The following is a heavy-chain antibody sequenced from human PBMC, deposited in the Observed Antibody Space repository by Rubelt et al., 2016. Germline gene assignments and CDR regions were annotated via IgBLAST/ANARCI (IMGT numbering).Heavy chain of an antibody. CDR1: GGSFSGYY. V-gene: IGHV4-34*12. CDR3: ARARGSNDDY. J-gene: IGHJ4*02. CDR2: IIHSGST. Sequence: QVQLQQWGAGLLKPSETLSLTCAVYGGSFSGYYWSWIRQPPGKGLEWLGEIIHSGSTNYNPSLQGRVTIAVDTAKNQFSLKLSSVTAADTAVYYCARARGSNDDYWGQGTLVTVSS. D-gene: IGHD3-10*01.